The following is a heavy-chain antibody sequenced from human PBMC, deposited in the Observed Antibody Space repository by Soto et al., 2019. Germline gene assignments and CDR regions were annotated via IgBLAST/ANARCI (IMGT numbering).Heavy chain of an antibody. Sequence: EVQLFESGGALLQPGGSLRLSCAASGFTFRNYVMCWVRQAPGKGLEWVSGISGRGGSTYYADSVKGRFTISRDNLKNTLYLHMGPLRPEDTAIFYCAKVDCSGDSCYLGGNDAVDFWGRGTMVTVSS. CDR1: GFTFRNYV. CDR3: AKVDCSGDSCYLGGNDAVDF. J-gene: IGHJ3*01. CDR2: ISGRGGST. V-gene: IGHV3-23*01. D-gene: IGHD2-15*01.